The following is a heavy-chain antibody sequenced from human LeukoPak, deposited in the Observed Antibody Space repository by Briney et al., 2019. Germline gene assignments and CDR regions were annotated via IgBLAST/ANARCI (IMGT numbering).Heavy chain of an antibody. CDR2: ISAYNGNT. Sequence: GASVKVPCKASGYTFTSYGISWVRQAPGQGLEWMGWISAYNGNTNYAQKLQGRVTMATDTSTSTAYMELRSLRSDDTAVYYCARGEVGATTSRYYYGMDVWGQGTTVTVSS. J-gene: IGHJ6*02. D-gene: IGHD1-26*01. V-gene: IGHV1-18*01. CDR1: GYTFTSYG. CDR3: ARGEVGATTSRYYYGMDV.